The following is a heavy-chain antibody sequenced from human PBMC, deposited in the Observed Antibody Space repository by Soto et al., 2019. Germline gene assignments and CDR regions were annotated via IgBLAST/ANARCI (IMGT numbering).Heavy chain of an antibody. V-gene: IGHV1-69*02. CDR2: INPILSMS. J-gene: IGHJ4*02. Sequence: QVQLVQSGAEVKRPGSSVKVSCKASGDTFTFYSINWVRQAPGLGLEWMGRINPILSMSNYAQRFQGRVTMTADNSTRTAYTELSSLRSEDTAIYYCASSYGSGYRAFDYRGQGALVTVSS. CDR1: GDTFTFYS. D-gene: IGHD3-10*01. CDR3: ASSYGSGYRAFDY.